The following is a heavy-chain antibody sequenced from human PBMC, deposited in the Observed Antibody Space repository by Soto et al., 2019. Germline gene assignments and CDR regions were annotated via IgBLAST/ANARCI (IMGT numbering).Heavy chain of an antibody. D-gene: IGHD6-19*01. CDR2: INHTGST. V-gene: IGHV4-39*07. J-gene: IGHJ6*02. CDR1: GGSISSSDYY. CDR3: ARGKRGSGWTLGNYYYGLDV. Sequence: SETLSLTCTVSGGSISSSDYYWGWIRQPPGKGLEWIGEINHTGSTKYNPSLRSRLTISLDTSKNQFSLTLSSVTAADTGVYYCARGKRGSGWTLGNYYYGLDVWGQGTTVTVSS.